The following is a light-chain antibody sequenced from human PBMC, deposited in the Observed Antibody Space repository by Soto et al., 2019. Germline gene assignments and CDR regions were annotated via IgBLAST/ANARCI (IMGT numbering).Light chain of an antibody. Sequence: AIRMTQSPSSLSASTGDRVTITCRASQDISSYLAWYQQKPGKAPKLLIYAVSTLQSGVPSRFSGSGSGTDFTLTISRLQYEDFATYYCQHYYSRPTFGQGTRLEIK. J-gene: IGKJ5*01. CDR1: QDISSY. CDR3: QHYYSRPT. V-gene: IGKV1-8*01. CDR2: AVS.